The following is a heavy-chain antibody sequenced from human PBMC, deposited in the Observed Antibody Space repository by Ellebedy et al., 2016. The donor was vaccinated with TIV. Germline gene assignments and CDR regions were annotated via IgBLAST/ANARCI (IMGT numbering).Heavy chain of an antibody. Sequence: PGGSLRLSCAASGFTFSSYAMSWVRQAPGKGLEWVLAISGSGGSTYYADSVKGRFTISRDNSKNTLYLQMNSLRAEDTAVYYCAKDLLWFGELKYPTGGAFDIWGQGTMVTVSS. J-gene: IGHJ3*02. V-gene: IGHV3-23*01. CDR1: GFTFSSYA. CDR3: AKDLLWFGELKYPTGGAFDI. CDR2: ISGSGGST. D-gene: IGHD3-10*01.